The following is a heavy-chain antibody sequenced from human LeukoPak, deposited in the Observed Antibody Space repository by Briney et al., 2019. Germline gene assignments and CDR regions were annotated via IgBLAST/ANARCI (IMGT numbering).Heavy chain of an antibody. J-gene: IGHJ4*02. CDR2: IYSGGST. V-gene: IGHV3-53*01. CDR1: GFTVSSNY. CDR3: ARETAPGEGSDYDFWSGPLD. D-gene: IGHD3-3*01. Sequence: GGSLRLSCAASGFTVSSNYMSWVRQAPGKGLEWVSVIYSGGSTYYADSVKGRFTISRDNSKNTLYLQMNSLRAEDTAVYYCARETAPGEGSDYDFWSGPLDWGQGTLVTVSS.